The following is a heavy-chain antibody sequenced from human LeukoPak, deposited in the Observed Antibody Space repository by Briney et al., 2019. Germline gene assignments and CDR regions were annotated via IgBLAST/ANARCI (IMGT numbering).Heavy chain of an antibody. Sequence: GESLKISCKGSGYSFTSYWIGWVRQMPGKGLEWMGIIYPGDSDTRYSPSFQGQVTISADKSISTAYLQWSSLKASDTAMYYCARLMHSFSYYYDSSGYYYIDYWGLGTLVTVSS. D-gene: IGHD3-22*01. J-gene: IGHJ4*02. CDR3: ARLMHSFSYYYDSSGYYYIDY. V-gene: IGHV5-51*01. CDR1: GYSFTSYW. CDR2: IYPGDSDT.